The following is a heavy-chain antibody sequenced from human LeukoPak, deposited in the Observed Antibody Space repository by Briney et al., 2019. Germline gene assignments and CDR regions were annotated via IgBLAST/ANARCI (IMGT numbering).Heavy chain of an antibody. J-gene: IGHJ4*02. D-gene: IGHD3-9*01. V-gene: IGHV3-23*01. CDR3: AKLGDILTGYPYYFDY. Sequence: PGESLRLSCAASGFALSSYAMSWVRQAPGKGLEWVSSISGSGGSTYYADSVKGRFTISRDNSKNTLYLQMNSLRAEDTAVYYCAKLGDILTGYPYYFDYWGQGTLVTVSS. CDR1: GFALSSYA. CDR2: ISGSGGST.